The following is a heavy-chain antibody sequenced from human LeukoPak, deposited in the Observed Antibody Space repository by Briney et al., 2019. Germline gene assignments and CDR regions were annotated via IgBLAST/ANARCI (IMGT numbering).Heavy chain of an antibody. CDR2: IQYEGSIK. Sequence: VGSLRLSCAASGFTFSGYGMHRVRQAPGKGLEWVALIQYEGSIKYYADSAKGRFTISRDNSKHTLYLQMNSLRAEDTAVYYCAKGILVYCSGGSCAAYDYWGQRTLVTVSS. J-gene: IGHJ4*02. D-gene: IGHD2-15*01. CDR3: AKGILVYCSGGSCAAYDY. CDR1: GFTFSGYG. V-gene: IGHV3-30*02.